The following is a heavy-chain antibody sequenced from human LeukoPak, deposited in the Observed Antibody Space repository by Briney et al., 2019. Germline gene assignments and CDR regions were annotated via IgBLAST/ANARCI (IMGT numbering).Heavy chain of an antibody. CDR3: AKDYVSGEPDFDY. CDR2: ISSSGSTI. D-gene: IGHD1-14*01. J-gene: IGHJ4*02. V-gene: IGHV3-11*04. Sequence: PGGSLRLSCAASGFTFSDYYMSWIRQAPGKGLEWVSYISSSGSTIYYADSVKGRFTISRDNAKNTLYLQMNSLRAEDTAVYYCAKDYVSGEPDFDYWGQGTLVTVSS. CDR1: GFTFSDYY.